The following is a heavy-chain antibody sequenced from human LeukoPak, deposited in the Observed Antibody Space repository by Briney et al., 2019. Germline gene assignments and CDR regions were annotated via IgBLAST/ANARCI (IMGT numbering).Heavy chain of an antibody. J-gene: IGHJ4*02. CDR3: AKDNYYDSSGGGDY. D-gene: IGHD3-22*01. V-gene: IGHV3-23*01. CDR2: ISGSGGST. CDR1: GFTFSSYA. Sequence: GGSLRLSCAASGFTFSSYAMSWVRQAPGKGLEWVSAISGSGGSTYSADSVKGRFTISRDNSKNTLYLQMNSLRAEDTAVYYCAKDNYYDSSGGGDYWGQGTLVTVSS.